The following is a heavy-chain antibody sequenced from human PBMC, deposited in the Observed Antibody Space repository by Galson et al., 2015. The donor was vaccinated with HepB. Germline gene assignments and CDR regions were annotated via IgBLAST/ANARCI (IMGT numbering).Heavy chain of an antibody. J-gene: IGHJ5*02. CDR1: GGSISSDSDY. CDR2: ISYSGST. Sequence: ETLSLTCTVSGGSISSDSDYWGWIRQPPGKGLEWIGSISYSGSTYYNPSLKSRVTISADTSKNQFSLKLRSVTAADTAIYYCSSSAASKWNEGPKCFDPWGQGILVTVSS. CDR3: SSSAASKWNEGPKCFDP. D-gene: IGHD1-20*01. V-gene: IGHV4-39*01.